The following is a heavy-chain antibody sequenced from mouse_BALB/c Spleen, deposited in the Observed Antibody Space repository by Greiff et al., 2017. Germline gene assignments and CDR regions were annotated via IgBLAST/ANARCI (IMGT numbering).Heavy chain of an antibody. D-gene: IGHD1-1*01. V-gene: IGHV3-6*02. Sequence: DVQLQESGPGLVKPSQSLSLTCSVTGYSITSGYYWNWLRQFPGNKLEWMGYISYDGSNNYNPSLKNRISITRDTSKNQFFLKLNSVTTEDTATYYCARDPYYYGSSYAMDYWGQGTSVTVSS. CDR3: ARDPYYYGSSYAMDY. J-gene: IGHJ4*01. CDR1: GYSITSGYY. CDR2: ISYDGSN.